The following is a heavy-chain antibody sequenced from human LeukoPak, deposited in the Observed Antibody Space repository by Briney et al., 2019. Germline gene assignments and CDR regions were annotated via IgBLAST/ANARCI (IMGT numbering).Heavy chain of an antibody. V-gene: IGHV1-69*06. CDR1: AGTFSSYA. J-gene: IGHJ6*04. D-gene: IGHD2-2*01. CDR3: ARDPYCSSTSCYERGYYYYGMDV. Sequence: ASVKVSCKASAGTFSSYAISWVRQAPGQGLEWMGGIIPIFGTANDAQKFQGRVTITADKSTSTAYMERSSLKPEDTAVYYCARDPYCSSTSCYERGYYYYGMDVWGKGTTVTVSS. CDR2: IIPIFGTA.